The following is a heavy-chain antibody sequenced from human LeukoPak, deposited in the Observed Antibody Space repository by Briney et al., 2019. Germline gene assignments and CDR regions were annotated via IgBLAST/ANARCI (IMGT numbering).Heavy chain of an antibody. CDR2: IYYSGST. CDR3: ARERRLSGGYTRRPFDP. Sequence: SETLSLTCTVSGGSISSGGYYWSWIRQHPGKGLEWIGYIYYSGSTYYNPSLKSRVTISVDTSKNQSSLKLSSVTAADTAVYYCARERRLSGGYTRRPFDPWGQGTLVTVSS. CDR1: GGSISSGGYY. D-gene: IGHD1-26*01. J-gene: IGHJ5*02. V-gene: IGHV4-31*03.